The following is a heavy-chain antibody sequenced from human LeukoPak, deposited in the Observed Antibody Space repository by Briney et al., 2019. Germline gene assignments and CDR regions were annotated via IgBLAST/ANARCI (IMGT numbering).Heavy chain of an antibody. CDR2: IYYSGST. J-gene: IGHJ5*02. CDR3: ARGTIFGNWFDP. CDR1: GGSISSYY. Sequence: SETLSLTCTVSGGSISSYYWSWIRQPPGKGLEWIGYIYYSGSTNYNPSLKSRVTISVDTSKNQFPLKLSSVTAADTAVYYCARGTIFGNWFDPWGQGTLVTASS. V-gene: IGHV4-59*01. D-gene: IGHD3-3*01.